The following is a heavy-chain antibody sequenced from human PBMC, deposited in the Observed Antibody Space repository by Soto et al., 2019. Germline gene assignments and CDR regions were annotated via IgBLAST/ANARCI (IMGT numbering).Heavy chain of an antibody. CDR3: AKGRNYYDSSGYYDY. J-gene: IGHJ4*02. D-gene: IGHD3-22*01. CDR1: GFTFSSYG. V-gene: IGHV3-30*18. Sequence: GGSLRLSCAASGFTFSSYGMHWVRQAPGKGLEWVAVISYDGSKRDYADSVKGRFTISRDNSKNTLYVQMNSLRAEDTAVYYCAKGRNYYDSSGYYDYWGQGTLVTVSS. CDR2: ISYDGSKR.